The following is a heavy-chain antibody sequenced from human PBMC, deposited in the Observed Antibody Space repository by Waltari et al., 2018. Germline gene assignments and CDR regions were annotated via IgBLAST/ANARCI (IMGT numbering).Heavy chain of an antibody. Sequence: EVQLVESGGGLVKPGGSLRLSCAASGFTFSSYSMNWVRQAPGKGLEWVSSIISSSSYIYYEDSVKGRFTISRDNAKNSLYLQMNSLRAEDTAVYYCARPYSSSWYLDWYFDLWGRGTLVTVSS. V-gene: IGHV3-21*01. CDR1: GFTFSSYS. J-gene: IGHJ2*01. CDR3: ARPYSSSWYLDWYFDL. CDR2: IISSSSYI. D-gene: IGHD6-13*01.